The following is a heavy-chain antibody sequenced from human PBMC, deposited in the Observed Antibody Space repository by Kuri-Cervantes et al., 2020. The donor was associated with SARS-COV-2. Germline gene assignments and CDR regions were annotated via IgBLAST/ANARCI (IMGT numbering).Heavy chain of an antibody. CDR3: AREYVYDTTGYFYWYFDL. CDR1: GFTFSSHA. Sequence: GESLKISCEVSGFTFSSHAMHWVRQAPGKGLEWVAAISSDGGNKYYADSVRGRFTISRDNSKNTLYLRLNTLRAEDTAVYHCAREYVYDTTGYFYWYFDLWGRGTLVTVSS. V-gene: IGHV3-30-3*01. D-gene: IGHD3-22*01. J-gene: IGHJ2*01. CDR2: ISSDGGNK.